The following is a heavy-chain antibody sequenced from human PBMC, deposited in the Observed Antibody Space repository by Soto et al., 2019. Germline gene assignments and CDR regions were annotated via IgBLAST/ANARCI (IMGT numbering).Heavy chain of an antibody. V-gene: IGHV3-23*01. Sequence: PGGSLRLSCAASGFTFSSTAMSWVRQAPGKGLELVSGISGSGDSTYYTDSVKGRFTISRDNSKNTLYLQMNGLRAEDTAVYYCARMEASSGWSNYYYYYGMDVWGQGTTVTVSS. CDR3: ARMEASSGWSNYYYYYGMDV. CDR1: GFTFSSTA. D-gene: IGHD6-19*01. J-gene: IGHJ6*02. CDR2: ISGSGDST.